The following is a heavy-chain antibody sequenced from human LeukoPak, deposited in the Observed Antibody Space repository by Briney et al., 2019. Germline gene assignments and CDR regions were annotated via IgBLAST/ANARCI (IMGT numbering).Heavy chain of an antibody. CDR1: GGSISSYY. Sequence: SETLSLTCTVSGGSISSYYWSWIRQPPGKGLEWIGYIYYSGSTNYNPSLKSRVTISVDTSKNQFSLKLSSVTAADTAVYYCARGALPAASGAFDIWGQGTMVTVSS. J-gene: IGHJ3*02. CDR3: ARGALPAASGAFDI. CDR2: IYYSGST. V-gene: IGHV4-59*12. D-gene: IGHD6-13*01.